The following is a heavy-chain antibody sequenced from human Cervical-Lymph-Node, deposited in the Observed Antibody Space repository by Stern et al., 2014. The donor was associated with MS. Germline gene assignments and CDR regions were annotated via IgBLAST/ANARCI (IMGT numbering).Heavy chain of an antibody. J-gene: IGHJ5*01. V-gene: IGHV3-7*01. CDR1: GSTFSTSW. Sequence: EVQLVQSGGGLVQPGGSQRLSCVASGSTFSTSWMSWVRQAPGKGLEWVANINRDGSVTFYLASVKGRFTISRDNAKSSLYLEMNSVRAEDTAVYYCTRFLQSGWSDLFDSWGRGTLVTVSS. CDR3: TRFLQSGWSDLFDS. D-gene: IGHD6-19*01. CDR2: INRDGSVT.